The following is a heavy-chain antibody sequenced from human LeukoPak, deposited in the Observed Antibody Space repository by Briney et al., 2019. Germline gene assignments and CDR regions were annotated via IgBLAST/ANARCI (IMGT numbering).Heavy chain of an antibody. CDR1: GYTFTGYY. CDR3: ARAPNSWYYYDSSGYSDY. D-gene: IGHD3-22*01. J-gene: IGHJ4*02. V-gene: IGHV1-2*02. CDR2: INPNSGGT. Sequence: ASVKVSCKASGYTFTGYYMHWVRQAPGQGLEWMGWINPNSGGTNYAQKFQGRVTMTRDTSISTAYMELSRLRSDDTAVYYRARAPNSWYYYDSSGYSDYWGQGTLVTVSS.